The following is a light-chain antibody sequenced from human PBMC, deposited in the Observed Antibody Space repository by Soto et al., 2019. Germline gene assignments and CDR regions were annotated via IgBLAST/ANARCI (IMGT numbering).Light chain of an antibody. CDR1: RNDIGTYTY. CDR3: TSYAGDNNYL. V-gene: IGLV2-8*01. J-gene: IGLJ1*01. Sequence: QSGLTQPASVSGSPGQSITISCTGTRNDIGTYTYVSWYQHHPGKAPKLLIYEVSDRPSGVPDRFSGSKTGNTASLTVSGLQADDEADYYCTSYAGDNNYLFGTGTKLTVL. CDR2: EVS.